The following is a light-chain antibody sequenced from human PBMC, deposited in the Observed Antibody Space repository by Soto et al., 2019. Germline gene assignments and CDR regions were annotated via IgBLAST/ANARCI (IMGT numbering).Light chain of an antibody. J-gene: IGLJ1*01. Sequence: QSALTQPRSVSGSPGQSVTISCTGTSSDVGGYNYVSWYQRHPGKAPKLMIYDVTKRPSGVPDRFSGSKSGNTASLTISGLQAEDEADYYCCSYAGNSLCVFGTGTKVAVL. V-gene: IGLV2-11*01. CDR2: DVT. CDR1: SSDVGGYNY. CDR3: CSYAGNSLCV.